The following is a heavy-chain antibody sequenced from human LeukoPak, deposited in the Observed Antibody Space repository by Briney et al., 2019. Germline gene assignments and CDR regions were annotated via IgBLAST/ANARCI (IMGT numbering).Heavy chain of an antibody. J-gene: IGHJ5*02. V-gene: IGHV4-39*07. CDR3: ASIMVRGS. CDR2: IYYSGST. CDR1: GGSISSSNHY. D-gene: IGHD3-10*01. Sequence: SETLSLTCTVSGGSISSSNHYWGWIRQPPGKGLEWIGSIYYSGSTYYNPSLKSRVTISLDTSKNQFSLKLSSVTAADTAVYYCASIMVRGSWGQGTLVTVSS.